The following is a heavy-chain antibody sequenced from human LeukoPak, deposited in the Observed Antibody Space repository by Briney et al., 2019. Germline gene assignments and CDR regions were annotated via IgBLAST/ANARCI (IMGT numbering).Heavy chain of an antibody. D-gene: IGHD2-2*01. V-gene: IGHV3-21*01. CDR2: ISSSSSYI. CDR1: GITLSNYG. CDR3: ARDIVVVPVV. J-gene: IGHJ6*02. Sequence: PGGSLRLSCAVSGITLSNYGMSWVRQAPGKGLEWVSSISSSSSYIYCADSVKGRFTISRDNAKNSLYLQMNSLRAEDTAVYYCARDIVVVPVVWGQGTTVTVSS.